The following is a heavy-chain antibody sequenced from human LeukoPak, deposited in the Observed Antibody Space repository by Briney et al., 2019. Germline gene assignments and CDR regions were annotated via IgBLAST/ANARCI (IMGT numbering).Heavy chain of an antibody. J-gene: IGHJ5*02. CDR1: GGSISSYY. CDR2: IYYSGST. Sequence: SETLSLTCTVSGGSISSYYWSWIRQPPGKGLEWIGYIYYSGSTNYNPSLKSRVTISVDTSKNQFSLKLSSVTAADTAVYYCARLVEVTTIFGFDPWGQGTLVTVSS. CDR3: ARLVEVTTIFGFDP. V-gene: IGHV4-59*08. D-gene: IGHD5-24*01.